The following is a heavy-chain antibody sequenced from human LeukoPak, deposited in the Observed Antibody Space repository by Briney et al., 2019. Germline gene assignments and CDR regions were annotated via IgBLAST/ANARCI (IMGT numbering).Heavy chain of an antibody. Sequence: ASVKVSCKASGYTFTSYGISWVRQAPGQGLEWMGWISAYNGNTNYAQKLQGRVTMTTDTSTSTAYMELRSLRSDDTAVYYCARVGYCTNGVCYGYYYYYYMDVWGKGTTVTVSS. CDR2: ISAYNGNT. D-gene: IGHD2-8*01. CDR3: ARVGYCTNGVCYGYYYYYYMDV. CDR1: GYTFTSYG. J-gene: IGHJ6*03. V-gene: IGHV1-18*01.